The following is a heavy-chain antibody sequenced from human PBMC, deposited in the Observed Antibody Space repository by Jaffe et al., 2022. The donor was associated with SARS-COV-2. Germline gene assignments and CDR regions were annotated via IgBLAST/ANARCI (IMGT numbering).Heavy chain of an antibody. CDR2: ISFARNNK. V-gene: IGHV3-30*04. J-gene: IGHJ4*02. CDR3: ARDFGLAVAGTLDY. D-gene: IGHD6-19*01. CDR1: GFTFSSYS. Sequence: QVQLVESGGGVVQPGRSLRLSCAASGFTFSSYSFHWVRQAPGKGLEWVALISFARNNKYYADSVKGRFTISSDNFKNTLYLEMDSLRLEDTAVYYCARDFGLAVAGTLDYWGQGTLVTVSS.